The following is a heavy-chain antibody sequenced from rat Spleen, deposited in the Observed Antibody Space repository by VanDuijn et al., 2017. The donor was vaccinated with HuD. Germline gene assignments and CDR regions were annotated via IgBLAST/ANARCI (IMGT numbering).Heavy chain of an antibody. CDR1: GFTFNNYW. Sequence: EVQLVESGGGLVQPGRSLKLSCVASGFTFNNYWMTWIRQAPTTGLEWVATISYGDTSGHSGTYYRDSVEGRFTISRDNAKSTLSLQRDSLRSEDTGKYYCARRHYGYTDYFDYWGQGVMVTVSS. CDR3: ARRHYGYTDYFDY. V-gene: IGHV5-29*01. J-gene: IGHJ2*01. D-gene: IGHD1-9*01. CDR2: ISYGDTSGHSGT.